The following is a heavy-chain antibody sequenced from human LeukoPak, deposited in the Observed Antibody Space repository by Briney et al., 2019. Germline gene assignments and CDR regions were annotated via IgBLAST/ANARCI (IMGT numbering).Heavy chain of an antibody. CDR3: ARDQTTTYYYDSSGYHDAFDI. D-gene: IGHD3-22*01. Sequence: PSETLSLTCTVSGGSISSSSYYWGWIRQPPGKGLEWIGSIYYSGSTYYNPSLKSRVTISVDTSKNQFSLKLSSVTAADTAVYYCARDQTTTYYYDSSGYHDAFDIWGQGTMVTVSS. CDR2: IYYSGST. CDR1: GGSISSSSYY. J-gene: IGHJ3*02. V-gene: IGHV4-39*07.